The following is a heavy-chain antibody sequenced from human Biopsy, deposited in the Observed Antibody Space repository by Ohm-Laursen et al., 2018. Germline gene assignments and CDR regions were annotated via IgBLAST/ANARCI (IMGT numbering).Heavy chain of an antibody. V-gene: IGHV1-2*02. CDR3: AKPSGGVSTIGFDP. CDR1: GYNFRGYH. J-gene: IGHJ5*02. Sequence: ASVKVSCKASGYNFRGYHLHWVRLAPGQGLEWMGWINPDTGETRYAPKFQGRLALTRDVSINTGYLELSSLGSDDTAIYFCAKPSGGVSTIGFDPWGQGTQIIVS. CDR2: INPDTGET. D-gene: IGHD5/OR15-5a*01.